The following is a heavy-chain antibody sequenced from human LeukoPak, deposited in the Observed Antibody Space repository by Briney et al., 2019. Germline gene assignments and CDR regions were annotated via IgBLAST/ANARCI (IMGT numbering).Heavy chain of an antibody. V-gene: IGHV3-11*04. CDR3: AELGITMIGGV. CDR1: GFTFTDYY. D-gene: IGHD3-10*02. Sequence: PGGSLRLSCAASGFTFTDYYISWIRQAPGKGLEWISYISSSGSTIYYADSVKGRFTISRDNSKNTLYLQMNSLRAEDTAVYYCAELGITMIGGVWGKGTTVTISS. J-gene: IGHJ6*04. CDR2: ISSSGSTI.